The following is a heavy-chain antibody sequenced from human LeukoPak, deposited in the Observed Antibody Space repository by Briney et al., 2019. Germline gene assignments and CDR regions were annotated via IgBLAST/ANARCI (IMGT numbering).Heavy chain of an antibody. Sequence: GGSLRLSCAASGFTFSSYAMSWVRQAPGKGLEWVSAISGSGGSTHYADSVKGRFTISRDNSKNTLYLQMNSLRAEDTAVYYCAKDLALGTDSSGYDYWGQGTLVTVSS. J-gene: IGHJ4*02. CDR2: ISGSGGST. D-gene: IGHD3-22*01. CDR1: GFTFSSYA. CDR3: AKDLALGTDSSGYDY. V-gene: IGHV3-23*01.